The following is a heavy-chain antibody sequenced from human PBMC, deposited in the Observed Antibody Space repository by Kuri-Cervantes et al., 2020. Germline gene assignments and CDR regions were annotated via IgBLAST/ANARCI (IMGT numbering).Heavy chain of an antibody. CDR1: GYTFTSYD. D-gene: IGHD2-2*01. V-gene: IGHV1-8*01. J-gene: IGHJ6*02. CDR3: ARGTDIVVVPADQLGMDV. CDR2: MHPNSGNT. Sequence: ASVKVSCKASGYTFTSYDINWVRQATGQGLEWMGWMHPNSGNTGYAQKFQGRVTMTRNTSISTAYMELSSLRSEDTAVYYCARGTDIVVVPADQLGMDVWAQGPS.